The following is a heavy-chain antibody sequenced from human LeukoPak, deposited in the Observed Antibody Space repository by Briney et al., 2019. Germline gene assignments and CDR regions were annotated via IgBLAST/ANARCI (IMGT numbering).Heavy chain of an antibody. CDR1: GFTFSSYG. J-gene: IGHJ4*02. CDR2: IRYDGSNK. V-gene: IGHV3-30*02. CDR3: AKGEGDYELGFDY. D-gene: IGHD4-17*01. Sequence: GGSLRLSCAASGFTFSSYGMHWVRQAPGKGLEWVAFIRYDGSNKYYADSVKGRFTISRDNSKNTLYLQMNSLRAEDTAVYYCAKGEGDYELGFDYWGQGTLVTVSS.